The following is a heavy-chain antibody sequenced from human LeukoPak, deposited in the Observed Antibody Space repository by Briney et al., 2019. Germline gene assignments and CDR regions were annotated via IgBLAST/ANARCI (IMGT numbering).Heavy chain of an antibody. CDR2: IYYSGST. CDR1: GGSISSGGYY. CDR3: ARTKEGVATIDY. J-gene: IGHJ4*02. V-gene: IGHV4-30-4*01. D-gene: IGHD5-12*01. Sequence: SETLSLTCTVSGGSISSGGYYWSWIHQPPGKGLEWIGYIYYSGSTYYNPSLKSRVTISVDTSKNQFSLKLSSVTAADTAVYYCARTKEGVATIDYWGQGTLVTVSS.